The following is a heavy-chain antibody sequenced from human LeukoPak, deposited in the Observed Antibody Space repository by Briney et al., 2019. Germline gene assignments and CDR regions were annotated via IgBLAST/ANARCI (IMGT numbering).Heavy chain of an antibody. CDR1: GFTFSSDS. J-gene: IGHJ4*02. D-gene: IGHD4-17*01. Sequence: SGGSLRLSCAASGFTFSSDSMKWVRQAPGKGLEWVSYISGSSSTISYANSVKGRFTVSRDNAKSSLYLQMNSLRAEDTAVYYCARLIRATVTSGGDYWGQGTLVTVSS. CDR2: ISGSSSTI. V-gene: IGHV3-48*01. CDR3: ARLIRATVTSGGDY.